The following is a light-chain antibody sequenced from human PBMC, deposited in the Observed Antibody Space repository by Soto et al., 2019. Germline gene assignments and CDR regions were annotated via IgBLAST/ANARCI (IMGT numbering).Light chain of an antibody. CDR2: AAS. CDR1: QGISSY. CDR3: QQLNSYLLYT. V-gene: IGKV1-9*01. Sequence: DIQLTQSPSFLSASVGDRVTITCRASQGISSYLAWYQQKPGKAPKLLIYAASTLQSGVPSRFSGSGSRTEFTLTISSLQPEDFATYYCQQLNSYLLYTFGQGTKLEIK. J-gene: IGKJ2*01.